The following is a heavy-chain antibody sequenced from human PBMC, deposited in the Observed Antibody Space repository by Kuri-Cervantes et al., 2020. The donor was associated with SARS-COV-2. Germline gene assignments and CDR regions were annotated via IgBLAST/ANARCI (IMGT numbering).Heavy chain of an antibody. V-gene: IGHV4-38-2*01. Sequence: SETLSLTCAVSGYSISSGYYWGWIRQPPGKGLEWIAIIYHSGSTYYNPSLKSRVTISLDTSKNQFSLKLSSVTAADTAVYYCARRGAGSSSAAFDIWGLGTMVTVS. J-gene: IGHJ3*02. CDR1: GYSISSGYY. CDR2: IYHSGST. CDR3: ARRGAGSSSAAFDI. D-gene: IGHD6-6*01.